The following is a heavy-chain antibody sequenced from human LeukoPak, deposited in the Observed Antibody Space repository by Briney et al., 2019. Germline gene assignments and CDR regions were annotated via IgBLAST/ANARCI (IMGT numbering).Heavy chain of an antibody. CDR3: ARELIGVAGTRWFDP. CDR2: INPNSGGT. J-gene: IGHJ5*02. V-gene: IGHV1-2*02. Sequence: GASVKVSCKASGYTFTGYYMHWVRQAPGQGLEWMGWINPNSGGTNYAQKFQGRVTMTRDTSISTAYMELSRLRSDDTAVYYCARELIGVAGTRWFDPWGQGTLVTVSS. D-gene: IGHD6-19*01. CDR1: GYTFTGYY.